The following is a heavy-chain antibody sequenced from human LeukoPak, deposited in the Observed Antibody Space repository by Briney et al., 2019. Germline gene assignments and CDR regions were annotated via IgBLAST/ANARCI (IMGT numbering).Heavy chain of an antibody. CDR2: IYTSGST. CDR1: GGSISSYY. Sequence: MASETLSLTCTVSGGSISSYYWSWIRQPAGKGLEWIGRIYTSGSTNYNPSLKSRVTMSVDTSKNQFSLQLNSVTPEDTAVYYCARAQAYSGRIFDYWGQGTLVTVSS. D-gene: IGHD1-26*01. CDR3: ARAQAYSGRIFDY. V-gene: IGHV4-4*07. J-gene: IGHJ4*02.